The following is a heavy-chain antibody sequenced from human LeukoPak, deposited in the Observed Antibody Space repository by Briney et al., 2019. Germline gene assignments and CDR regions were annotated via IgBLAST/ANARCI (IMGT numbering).Heavy chain of an antibody. D-gene: IGHD1-26*01. J-gene: IGHJ4*02. CDR1: GYTFSSYW. V-gene: IGHV3-74*01. Sequence: GGSLRLSCAASGYTFSSYWMHWVRHAPGKGLVWVSRINSDGSSTSYADSVKGRFTISRDNAKNTLYLQMNSLRAEDTAVYYCASQAWELNFDYWGQGTLVTVSS. CDR2: INSDGSST. CDR3: ASQAWELNFDY.